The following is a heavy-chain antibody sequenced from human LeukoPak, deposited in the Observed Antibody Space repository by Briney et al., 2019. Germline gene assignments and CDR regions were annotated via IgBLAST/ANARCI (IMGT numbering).Heavy chain of an antibody. CDR2: ISYDGSNK. Sequence: GGSLRLSCAASGFTFSSYAMHWVRQAPGKGLEWVAVISYDGSNKYYADSVKGRFTISRDNSKKKLYLQMNSLRTEDTAVYYCARGGGTTVTQDGYYFDYWGQGTLVTVSS. V-gene: IGHV3-30-3*01. D-gene: IGHD4-17*01. CDR3: ARGGGTTVTQDGYYFDY. CDR1: GFTFSSYA. J-gene: IGHJ4*02.